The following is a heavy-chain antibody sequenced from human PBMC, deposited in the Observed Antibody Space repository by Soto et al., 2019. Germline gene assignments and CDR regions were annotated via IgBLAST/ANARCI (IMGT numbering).Heavy chain of an antibody. J-gene: IGHJ3*02. V-gene: IGHV3-23*01. Sequence: GESLKISCVASGFPFSSYAMSWVRQTPGRGLEWVSGISGSGGRTYYADSVKGRFTISRDNSNNTLSLQMHILRVEDTAVYFCAKGGYYSLFDIWGQGTMVTVSS. CDR3: AKGGYYSLFDI. CDR2: ISGSGGRT. CDR1: GFPFSSYA. D-gene: IGHD3-16*01.